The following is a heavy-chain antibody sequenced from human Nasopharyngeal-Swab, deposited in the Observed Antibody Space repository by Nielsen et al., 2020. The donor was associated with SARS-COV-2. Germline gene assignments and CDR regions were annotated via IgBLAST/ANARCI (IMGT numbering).Heavy chain of an antibody. J-gene: IGHJ6*02. CDR2: IYYSGKA. V-gene: IGHV4-34*01. CDR1: GGSFSGYY. D-gene: IGHD2-2*01. Sequence: SETLSLTCAVYGGSFSGYYWSWIRQPPGKGLEYIGTIYYSGKAYYNPSLKSRVTISVDTSKDQFSLKLTSVTAADTAVYYCARQQATRVYYGLDVWGQGTTVTVSS. CDR3: ARQQATRVYYGLDV.